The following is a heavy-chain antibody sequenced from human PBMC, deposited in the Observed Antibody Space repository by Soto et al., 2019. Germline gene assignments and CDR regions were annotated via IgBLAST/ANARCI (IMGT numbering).Heavy chain of an antibody. CDR1: GFTFSSYA. V-gene: IGHV3-23*01. J-gene: IGHJ6*02. Sequence: PGGSLRLSCAASGFTFSSYAMSWVRQAPGKGLEWVSAISGSGGSTYYADSVKGRFTISRDNSKNTLYLQMNSLRAGDTAVYYCAKDHVGQHRAYGMDVWGQGTTVTVSS. D-gene: IGHD6-13*01. CDR2: ISGSGGST. CDR3: AKDHVGQHRAYGMDV.